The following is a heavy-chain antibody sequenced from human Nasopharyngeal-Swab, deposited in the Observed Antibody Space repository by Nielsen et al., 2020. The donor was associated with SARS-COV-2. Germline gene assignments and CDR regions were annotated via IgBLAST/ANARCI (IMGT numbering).Heavy chain of an antibody. V-gene: IGHV7-4-1*02. CDR3: ARDERAYYSNYIGY. Sequence: ASVKVSCKASGYTFTSYAMNLVRQAPGQGLEWMGWINTNTGNPTYAQGFTGRFVFSLDTSVSTAYLQISSLKAEDTAVYYCARDERAYYSNYIGYWGQGTLVTVSS. CDR1: GYTFTSYA. D-gene: IGHD4-11*01. J-gene: IGHJ4*02. CDR2: INTNTGNP.